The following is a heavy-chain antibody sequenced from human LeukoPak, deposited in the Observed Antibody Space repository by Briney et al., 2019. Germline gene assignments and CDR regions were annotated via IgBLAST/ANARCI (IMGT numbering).Heavy chain of an antibody. D-gene: IGHD6-13*01. J-gene: IGHJ5*02. Sequence: PGGSLRLSCAASGFTFSSYAMHWVRQAPGKGLEWVAVISYDGSNKYYADSVKGRFTISRDNSKNTLYLQMNSLRAEDTAVYYCARDPGSSSWPKRINWFDPWGQGTLVTVSS. CDR2: ISYDGSNK. CDR1: GFTFSSYA. CDR3: ARDPGSSSWPKRINWFDP. V-gene: IGHV3-30-3*01.